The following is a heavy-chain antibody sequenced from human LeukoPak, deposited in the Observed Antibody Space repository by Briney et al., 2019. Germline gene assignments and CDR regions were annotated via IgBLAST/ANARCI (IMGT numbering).Heavy chain of an antibody. Sequence: PGGSLRLSCAASGFSLSDYAMSWLRQTPGQGLAWVSVIGPVSAIYYADSVKGRFTISRDTSKNTLYLQMDRLRAEDTAVYFCVKANYDYYFDYWGQGTLVTVSS. CDR1: GFSLSDYA. V-gene: IGHV3-23*01. J-gene: IGHJ4*02. CDR3: VKANYDYYFDY. CDR2: IGPVSAI. D-gene: IGHD3-3*01.